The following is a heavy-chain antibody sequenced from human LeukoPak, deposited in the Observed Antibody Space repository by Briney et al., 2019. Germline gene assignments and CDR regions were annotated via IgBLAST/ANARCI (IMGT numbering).Heavy chain of an antibody. CDR3: ARLVGARGY. D-gene: IGHD1-26*01. Sequence: SETLSLTCAVYGGSFSGYYWSWIRQPPGKGLEWIGEINHSGSTNYNPSLKSRVTISVDTSKNQFSLKLSSVTAADTVVYYCARLVGARGYWGQGTLVTVSS. CDR1: GGSFSGYY. J-gene: IGHJ4*02. V-gene: IGHV4-34*01. CDR2: INHSGST.